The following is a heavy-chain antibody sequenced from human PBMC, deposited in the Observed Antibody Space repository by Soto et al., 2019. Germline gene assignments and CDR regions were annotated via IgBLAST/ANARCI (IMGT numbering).Heavy chain of an antibody. J-gene: IGHJ6*02. D-gene: IGHD3-16*01. CDR3: ARHTDDVQYIWGSDYYGMDV. V-gene: IGHV1-18*01. CDR1: GYMFTRYG. CDR2: ISLNNGKT. Sequence: QVQLVQSGAEVKKPGASVKVSCKATGYMFTRYGITWVRQAPGQGLEWMGWISLNNGKTNYAQKFQGRGTMTTDTSTNTAYMELRSLRSDDTAIYYCARHTDDVQYIWGSDYYGMDVWGQGSTVTVSS.